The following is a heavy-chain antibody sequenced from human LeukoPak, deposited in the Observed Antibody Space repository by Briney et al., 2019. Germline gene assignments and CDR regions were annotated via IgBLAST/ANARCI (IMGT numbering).Heavy chain of an antibody. V-gene: IGHV3-23*01. Sequence: QTGGSLRLSCAASGFTFSSYGMSRVRQAPGKGLEWVSAISGSAGSPYYADSVKGRFTISRDNSKNTLYLQMNSLRAEDTAVYYCAKDLAAAASGDDAFDIWGQGTMVTVSS. CDR2: ISGSAGSP. J-gene: IGHJ3*02. CDR1: GFTFSSYG. D-gene: IGHD6-13*01. CDR3: AKDLAAAASGDDAFDI.